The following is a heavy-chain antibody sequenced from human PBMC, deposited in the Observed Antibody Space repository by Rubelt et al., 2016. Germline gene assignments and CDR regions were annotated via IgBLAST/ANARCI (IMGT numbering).Heavy chain of an antibody. Sequence: QVQLVQSGAEVKKPGASVKVSCKASGYTFTSYGISWVRQAPGQGLEWMGWISAYNGNTNDAQKLQGRVIMTTDTSTSTAYMELRSLGSDDTAVYYCARDKEWLATRGFQNWFDPWGQGTLVTVSS. CDR3: ARDKEWLATRGFQNWFDP. V-gene: IGHV1-18*01. CDR2: ISAYNGNT. J-gene: IGHJ5*02. D-gene: IGHD6-19*01. CDR1: GYTFTSYG.